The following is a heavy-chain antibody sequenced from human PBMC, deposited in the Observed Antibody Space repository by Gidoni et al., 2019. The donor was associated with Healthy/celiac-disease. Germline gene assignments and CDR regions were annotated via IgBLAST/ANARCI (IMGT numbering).Heavy chain of an antibody. Sequence: QVQLQESAPGLVKPSETLSLTCPVPRGSISSYYWCSIRQPAGRGLEWIGRIYTSGSTNYNPSLKNRVTMSVDTSKNQFSLKLSSVTAADTAVYYCARDAWLAHDYWGQGTLVTVSS. J-gene: IGHJ4*02. D-gene: IGHD6-19*01. CDR2: IYTSGST. CDR3: ARDAWLAHDY. V-gene: IGHV4-4*07. CDR1: RGSISSYY.